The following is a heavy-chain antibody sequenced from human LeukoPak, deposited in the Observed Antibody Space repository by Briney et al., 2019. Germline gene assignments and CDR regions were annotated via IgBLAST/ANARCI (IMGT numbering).Heavy chain of an antibody. CDR2: IYPGDSDT. CDR1: GYSFTSYW. Sequence: LGESLKISCKGSGYSFTSYWIGWVRPMPGKGLEWMGIIYPGDSDTRYSPSFQGQVTISADKSISTAYLQWSSLKASDTAMYYCARLVVVTAIRTYYFDYWGQGTLVTVSS. D-gene: IGHD2-21*02. J-gene: IGHJ4*02. CDR3: ARLVVVTAIRTYYFDY. V-gene: IGHV5-51*01.